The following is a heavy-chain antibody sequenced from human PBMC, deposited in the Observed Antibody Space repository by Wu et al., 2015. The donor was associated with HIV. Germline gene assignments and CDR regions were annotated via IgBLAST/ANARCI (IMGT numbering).Heavy chain of an antibody. CDR2: INPNSGGT. J-gene: IGHJ3*02. Sequence: QVRLFQSPDEVKKPGASVRVSCQASGYNFASYGINWVRQTPGQGLEWMGWINPNSGGTNYAQKFQGRVTMTRDTSISTAYMELNRLRSDDTAVYYCARDMGQEGRQWLVQPGAFDIWGPRDIGHRLF. CDR3: ARDMGQEGRQWLVQPGAFDI. V-gene: IGHV1-2*02. D-gene: IGHD6-19*01. CDR1: GYNFASYG.